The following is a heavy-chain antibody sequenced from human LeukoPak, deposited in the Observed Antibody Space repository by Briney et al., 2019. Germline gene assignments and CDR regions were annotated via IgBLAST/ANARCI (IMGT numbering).Heavy chain of an antibody. J-gene: IGHJ4*02. CDR3: AKSRLKDWGSY. CDR1: GFTFSSYA. D-gene: IGHD3-16*01. Sequence: TGGSLRLSCAASGFTFSSYAMSWVRQAPGKGLEWVSAISGSGGSTYYADSVKGRFTISRDNSKNTLYPQMNSLRAEDTAVYYCAKSRLKDWGSYWGQGTLVTVSS. V-gene: IGHV3-23*01. CDR2: ISGSGGST.